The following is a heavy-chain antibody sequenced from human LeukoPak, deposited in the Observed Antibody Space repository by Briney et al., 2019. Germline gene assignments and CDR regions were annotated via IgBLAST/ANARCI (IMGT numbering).Heavy chain of an antibody. Sequence: GGSLRLSCAASGFTFDDYAMHWVRQAPGKGLEWVSGISWNSGSIGYADSVKGRFTIPRDNAKNSLYLQMNSLRAEDTALYYCAKDARAHYDSSGYIDYWGQGTLVTVSS. J-gene: IGHJ4*02. D-gene: IGHD3-22*01. CDR3: AKDARAHYDSSGYIDY. V-gene: IGHV3-9*01. CDR1: GFTFDDYA. CDR2: ISWNSGSI.